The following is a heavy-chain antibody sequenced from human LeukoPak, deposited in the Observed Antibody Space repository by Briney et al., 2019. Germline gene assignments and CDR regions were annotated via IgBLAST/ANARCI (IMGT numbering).Heavy chain of an antibody. J-gene: IGHJ4*02. CDR1: GGSISSRSHY. CDR3: ARRIDLAGSTFDY. CDR2: IYYSGST. V-gene: IGHV4-39*01. D-gene: IGHD3-9*01. Sequence: SETLSLTCTVSGGSISSRSHYWVWIRQPPGKGLEWLGSIYYSGSTSYNPSLKRRVTISVDTSKNQFPLKLSAVTAADTAVHYCARRIDLAGSTFDYWGQGALVTVSS.